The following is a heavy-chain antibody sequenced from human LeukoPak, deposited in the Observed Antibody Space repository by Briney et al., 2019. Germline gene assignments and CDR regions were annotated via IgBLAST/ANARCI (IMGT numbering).Heavy chain of an antibody. CDR3: AKGGGAYGGIDY. V-gene: IGHV3-23*01. Sequence: LAGGSLRLSCAASGFTYNSYAMNWVRQAPGKGLEWVSAITHSGGRAYFADSVKGRFTISRDNAKNTLYLQMNSLRADDTAIYYCAKGGGAYGGIDYWGQGTLVTVSS. CDR2: ITHSGGRA. CDR1: GFTYNSYA. J-gene: IGHJ4*02. D-gene: IGHD4-23*01.